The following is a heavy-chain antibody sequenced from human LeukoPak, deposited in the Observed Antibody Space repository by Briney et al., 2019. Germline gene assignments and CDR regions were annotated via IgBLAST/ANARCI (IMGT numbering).Heavy chain of an antibody. CDR3: ARGGRDYGDFLAGH. CDR1: GYTFISYF. Sequence: ASVKVSCKASGYTFISYFMNWVRQAPGQGLEWMGIINPSGGRTNYAQKSEGRVIVTRDTSTSRVYMELYSLRSEDTAVCYCARGGRDYGDFLAGHWGQGTLVTVSS. CDR2: INPSGGRT. V-gene: IGHV1-46*01. J-gene: IGHJ4*02. D-gene: IGHD4-17*01.